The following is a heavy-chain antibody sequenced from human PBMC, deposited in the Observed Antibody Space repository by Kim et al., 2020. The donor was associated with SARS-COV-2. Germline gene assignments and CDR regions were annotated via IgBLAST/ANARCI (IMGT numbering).Heavy chain of an antibody. V-gene: IGHV3-48*02. CDR3: LTLIIGPGAFDI. J-gene: IGHJ3*02. CDR1: GFTFSSYS. CDR2: ITSDSSSM. D-gene: IGHD3-22*01. Sequence: GGSLRLSCAASGFTFSSYSMNWVRQAPGKGLEWISYITSDSSSMYYADSVKGRFIISRDNAKNSLFLQMNSLRDEDTAVYYCLTLIIGPGAFDIWGQGTTVTVSS.